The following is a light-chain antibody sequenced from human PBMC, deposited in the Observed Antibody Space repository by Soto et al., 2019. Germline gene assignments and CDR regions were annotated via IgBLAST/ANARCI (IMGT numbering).Light chain of an antibody. V-gene: IGKV3-20*01. CDR1: QSLATNY. J-gene: IGKJ1*01. Sequence: EIVLTQSPGTLSLSPGERATLSCGTSQSLATNYLAWYQQKPGQAPRLLIYDASRRATGIPDRFSGSGSGTDFTLTISRLEPDDFALYFCQQYDASPWTFGQGTKV. CDR2: DAS. CDR3: QQYDASPWT.